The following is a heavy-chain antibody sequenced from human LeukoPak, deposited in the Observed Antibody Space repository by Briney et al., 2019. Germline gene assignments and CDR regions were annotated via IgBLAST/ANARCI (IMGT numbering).Heavy chain of an antibody. J-gene: IGHJ6*03. V-gene: IGHV3-20*04. D-gene: IGHD1-26*01. Sequence: GGSLRLSCAASGFTFDDYGMSWVRHAPGKGLEWVSGINWNGGSTGYADSVKGRFTISRDNAKNSLYLQMSSLRAEDTALYYCARKVGATTLYYYYMDVWGKGTTVTVSS. CDR2: INWNGGST. CDR1: GFTFDDYG. CDR3: ARKVGATTLYYYYMDV.